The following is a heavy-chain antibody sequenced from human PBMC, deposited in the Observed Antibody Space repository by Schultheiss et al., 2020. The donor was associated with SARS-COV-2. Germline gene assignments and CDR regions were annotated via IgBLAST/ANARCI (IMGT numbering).Heavy chain of an antibody. D-gene: IGHD3-22*01. J-gene: IGHJ4*02. V-gene: IGHV4-59*10. CDR2: IYTSGST. Sequence: SETLSLTCAVYGGSFSGYYWSWIRQPAGKGLEWIGRIYTSGSTNYNPSLKSRVTMSVDTSKNQFSLKLSSVTAADTAVYYCARVSSYDSSGYYPMIYYFDYWGQGTLVTVSS. CDR3: ARVSSYDSSGYYPMIYYFDY. CDR1: GGSFSGYY.